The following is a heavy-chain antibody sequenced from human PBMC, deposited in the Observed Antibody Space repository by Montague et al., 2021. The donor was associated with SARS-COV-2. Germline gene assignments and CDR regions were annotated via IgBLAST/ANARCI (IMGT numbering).Heavy chain of an antibody. CDR3: ARGEYSSSWYGSHNWFDP. CDR1: GGSINSSY. Sequence: SETLSLTCTVSGGSINSSYWSWIRQPPGKGLEWIGYIYYRGSTNYNPSLETRVTISVDTSKNQFSLKLSSVTAADTAVYYCARGEYSSSWYGSHNWFDPWGQGTLVTVSS. D-gene: IGHD6-13*01. V-gene: IGHV4-59*12. CDR2: IYYRGST. J-gene: IGHJ5*02.